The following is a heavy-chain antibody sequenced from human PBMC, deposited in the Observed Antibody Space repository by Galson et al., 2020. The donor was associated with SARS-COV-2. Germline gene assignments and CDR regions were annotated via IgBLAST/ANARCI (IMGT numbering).Heavy chain of an antibody. CDR1: GYTFTTYG. CDR3: ARDVGSGSYWGGPGVDY. D-gene: IGHD3-10*01. Sequence: ASVKVSCKASGYTFTTYGISWVRQAPGQGLEWMGWISGHNGNTNYAQKLQGRVTMSTDTSTSTAYMELRSLRSDDTAVYYCARDVGSGSYWGGPGVDYWGQGTLVTVSS. V-gene: IGHV1-18*01. J-gene: IGHJ4*02. CDR2: ISGHNGNT.